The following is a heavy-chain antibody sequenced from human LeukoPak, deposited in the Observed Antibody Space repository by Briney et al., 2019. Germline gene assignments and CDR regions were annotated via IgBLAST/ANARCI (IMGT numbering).Heavy chain of an antibody. V-gene: IGHV3-30-3*01. J-gene: IGHJ3*02. CDR3: ARDQGSGSYFGAFDI. CDR1: GFTFSNYW. Sequence: GGSLRLSCAASGFTFSNYWMSWVRQAPGKGLEWVAVISYDGSNKYYADSVKGRFTISRDDSKNTLYLQMNSLRAEDTAVYYCARDQGSGSYFGAFDIWGQGTMVTVSS. CDR2: ISYDGSNK. D-gene: IGHD1-26*01.